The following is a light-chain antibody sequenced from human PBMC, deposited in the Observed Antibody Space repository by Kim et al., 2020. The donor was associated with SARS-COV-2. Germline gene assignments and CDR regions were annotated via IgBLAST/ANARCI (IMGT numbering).Light chain of an antibody. Sequence: GQSITISCTGTSSDVGGYNYVSWYQQHPGKAPKLMIYDVSNRPSGVSNRFSGSKSGNTASLTISGLQAEDEADYYCNSYRSGSSYVFGTGTQLTVL. CDR2: DVS. CDR1: SSDVGGYNY. J-gene: IGLJ1*01. CDR3: NSYRSGSSYV. V-gene: IGLV2-14*03.